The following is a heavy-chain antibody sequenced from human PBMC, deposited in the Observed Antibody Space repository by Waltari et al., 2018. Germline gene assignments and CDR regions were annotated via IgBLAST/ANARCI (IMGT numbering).Heavy chain of an antibody. CDR1: GFTFDDYA. CDR3: VKSAGGATIWLVFDD. D-gene: IGHD3-16*01. Sequence: EVQLVESGGGLVQPGRSLRLSCAASGFTFDDYAMHWVRQAPGKGLEWVAGSNWNSGNIRYADSVKGRFIISRDNAKNSLYLQMNSLRDDDTAFYYCVKSAGGATIWLVFDDWGQGTLVTVSS. J-gene: IGHJ4*02. V-gene: IGHV3-9*01. CDR2: SNWNSGNI.